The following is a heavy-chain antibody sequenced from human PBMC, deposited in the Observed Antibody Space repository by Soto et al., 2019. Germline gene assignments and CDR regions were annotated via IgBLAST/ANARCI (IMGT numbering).Heavy chain of an antibody. J-gene: IGHJ5*02. CDR2: VYYNENT. CDR1: GGSISSFAYY. Sequence: SETLSLTCTVSGGSISSFAYYWGWIRQPPGKGLEWIGTVYYNENTYYNPSLKSRVTISVDTAKNQFSLNLRSVTAADTAIYICERRERYYGSPGWFDPWGQGTLVTVSS. D-gene: IGHD3-10*01. CDR3: ERRERYYGSPGWFDP. V-gene: IGHV4-39*01.